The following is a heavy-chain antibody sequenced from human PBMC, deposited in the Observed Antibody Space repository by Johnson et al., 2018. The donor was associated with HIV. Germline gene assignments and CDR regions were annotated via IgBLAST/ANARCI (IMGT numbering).Heavy chain of an antibody. Sequence: VQLVESGGSVVRPGGSLRLSCAASGFSFDDYGMTWVRQAPGKGLEWVSGINWNGNTRDYVDSVKGRFTVTRDNVKNSLYMQMNSLRVEDTAVYFCARDYRGALDIWGQGTMVTVSS. J-gene: IGHJ3*02. CDR1: GFSFDDYG. CDR3: ARDYRGALDI. CDR2: INWNGNTR. V-gene: IGHV3-20*04. D-gene: IGHD4-11*01.